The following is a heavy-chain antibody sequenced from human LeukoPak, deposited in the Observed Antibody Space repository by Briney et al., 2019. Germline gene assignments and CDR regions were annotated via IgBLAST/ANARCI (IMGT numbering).Heavy chain of an antibody. D-gene: IGHD5-24*01. Sequence: GGSLRLSCAASGFTFNNYGMHWVRQAPGKGLEWVAVISSDGTQKYYADSVKGRVTISRDDFKKTVYLQMDSLRGEDTAVYYCAKSLGGYNTGDYYYYGMDVWGQGTTVSVSS. CDR3: AKSLGGYNTGDYYYYGMDV. CDR1: GFTFNNYG. V-gene: IGHV3-30*18. J-gene: IGHJ6*02. CDR2: ISSDGTQK.